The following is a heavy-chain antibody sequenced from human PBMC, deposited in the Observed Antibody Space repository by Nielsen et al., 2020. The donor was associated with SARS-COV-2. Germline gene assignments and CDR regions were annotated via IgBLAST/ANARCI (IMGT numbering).Heavy chain of an antibody. J-gene: IGHJ4*02. Sequence: ASVKVSCKASDNTFTSITWVRQAPGQGLEWMGRISANNGNVKYAQNLQGRVTMTTDTSTSTVYMELKRLRSDDTAVYYCAREGGIAVAGLDYWGQGTLVTVSS. CDR2: ISANNGNV. V-gene: IGHV1-18*01. CDR1: DNTFTS. D-gene: IGHD6-19*01. CDR3: AREGGIAVAGLDY.